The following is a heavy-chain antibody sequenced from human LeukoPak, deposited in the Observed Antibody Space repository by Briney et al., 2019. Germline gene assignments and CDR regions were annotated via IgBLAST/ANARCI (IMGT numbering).Heavy chain of an antibody. CDR1: GGSISSYY. D-gene: IGHD2-2*01. Sequence: PSETPSLTCTVSGGSISSYYWSWIRQPAGKGLEWIGRIYTSGSTNYSPSLKSRVTMSVDTSKNQFSLKLSSVTAADTAVYYCARDQGAYCSSTSCYGWYFDLWGRGTLVTVSS. V-gene: IGHV4-4*07. CDR3: ARDQGAYCSSTSCYGWYFDL. J-gene: IGHJ2*01. CDR2: IYTSGST.